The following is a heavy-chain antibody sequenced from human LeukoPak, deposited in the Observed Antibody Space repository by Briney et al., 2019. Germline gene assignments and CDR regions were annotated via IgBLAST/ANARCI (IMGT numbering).Heavy chain of an antibody. J-gene: IGHJ4*02. CDR2: INPSGGST. CDR3: ASSIAAAGTGFDY. V-gene: IGHV1-46*03. CDR1: VYTFTSYY. Sequence: ASVKVSCKASVYTFTSYYMHWVRQAPGQGLEWMGMINPSGGSTSYAQKFQGRVTMTRDTSTSTVYMELSSLRSEDTAVYYCASSIAAAGTGFDYWGQGTLVTVSS. D-gene: IGHD6-13*01.